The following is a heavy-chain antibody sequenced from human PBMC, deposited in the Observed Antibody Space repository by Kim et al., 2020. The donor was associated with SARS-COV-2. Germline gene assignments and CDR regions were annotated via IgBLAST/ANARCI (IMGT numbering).Heavy chain of an antibody. V-gene: IGHV4-34*01. CDR1: GGSFSGYY. Sequence: SETLSLTCAVYGGSFSGYYWSWIRQPPGKGLEWIGEINHSGSTNYNPSLKSRVTISVDTSKNQFSLKLSSVTAADTAVYYCARGRRAAAGNVGYYYMDVWGKGTTVTVSS. D-gene: IGHD6-13*01. J-gene: IGHJ6*03. CDR2: INHSGST. CDR3: ARGRRAAAGNVGYYYMDV.